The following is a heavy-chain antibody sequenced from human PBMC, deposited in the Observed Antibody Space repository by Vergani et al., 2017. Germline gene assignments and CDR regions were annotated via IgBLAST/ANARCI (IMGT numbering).Heavy chain of an antibody. CDR1: GYSISSGYY. CDR3: ARARYSSGWYIDL. V-gene: IGHV4-38-2*01. CDR2: IYHSGST. J-gene: IGHJ2*01. Sequence: QVQLQESGPGLVKPSETLSLTCAVSGYSISSGYYWGWIRQPPGKGLEWIGSIYHSGSTYYNPSLKSRVTISVDTSKNQFSLKLSSVTAADTAVYYCARARYSSGWYIDLWGRGTLVTVSS. D-gene: IGHD6-19*01.